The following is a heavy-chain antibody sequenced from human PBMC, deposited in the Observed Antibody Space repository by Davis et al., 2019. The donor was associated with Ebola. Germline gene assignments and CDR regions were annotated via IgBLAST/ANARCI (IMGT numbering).Heavy chain of an antibody. CDR1: GYTFTGYY. D-gene: IGHD1-14*01. J-gene: IGHJ6*02. V-gene: IGHV1-2*02. Sequence: ASVKVSCKASGYTFTGYYMHWVRQAPGQGLEWMGWINPNSGGTNYAQKFQGRVTMTRNTSTSTAYMELSSLRSEDTAVYYCVRSGVRGYYNGMDVWGQGTTVSVSS. CDR3: VRSGVRGYYNGMDV. CDR2: INPNSGGT.